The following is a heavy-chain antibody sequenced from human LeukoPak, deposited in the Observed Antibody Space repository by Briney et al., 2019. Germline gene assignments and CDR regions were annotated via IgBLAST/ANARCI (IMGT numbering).Heavy chain of an antibody. D-gene: IGHD6-13*01. CDR1: GFTFSSYS. Sequence: GGSLRLSCAASGFTFSSYSMNWVHQAPGKGLEWVSSISSSSSYIYYADSVEGRFTISRDNAKNSLYLQMNSLRAEDTAVYYCARDYSSSWNKVGAFDIWGQGTMVTVSS. CDR2: ISSSSSYI. V-gene: IGHV3-21*01. J-gene: IGHJ3*02. CDR3: ARDYSSSWNKVGAFDI.